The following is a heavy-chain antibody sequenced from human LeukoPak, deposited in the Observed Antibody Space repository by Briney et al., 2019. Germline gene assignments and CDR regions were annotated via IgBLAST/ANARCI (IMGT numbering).Heavy chain of an antibody. D-gene: IGHD3-16*02. CDR1: GFTFSSYE. CDR3: ARGWYDYVWGSYPWPFDY. V-gene: IGHV3-48*03. Sequence: PGGSLRLSCAASGFTFSSYEMNWVRQAPGKGLKWVSYISSSGSTIYYADSVKGRFTISRDNAKNSLYLQMNSLRAEDTAVYYCARGWYDYVWGSYPWPFDYWGQGTLVTVSS. CDR2: ISSSGSTI. J-gene: IGHJ4*02.